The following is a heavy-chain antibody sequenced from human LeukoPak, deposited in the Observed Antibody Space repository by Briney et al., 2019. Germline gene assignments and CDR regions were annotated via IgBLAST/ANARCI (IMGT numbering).Heavy chain of an antibody. J-gene: IGHJ4*02. V-gene: IGHV4-59*01. CDR3: ARARKDYGDYAFDY. CDR2: IYYSGST. Sequence: SETLSLTCTVSGRSISSYYWSWIRQPPGKGLEWIEYIYYSGSTNYNPSLKSRVTISVDTSKTQFYLKLISGTAADTAVYYCARARKDYGDYAFDYWGQGTLVTVSS. D-gene: IGHD4-17*01. CDR1: GRSISSYY.